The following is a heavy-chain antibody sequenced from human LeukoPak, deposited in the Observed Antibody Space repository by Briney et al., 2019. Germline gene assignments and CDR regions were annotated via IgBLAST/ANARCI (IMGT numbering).Heavy chain of an antibody. J-gene: IGHJ5*02. V-gene: IGHV5-51*01. CDR3: ATTSPQVWFDP. Sequence: GESLKISRKGSGYPFNNRWIAWVRQMPGKGLEWMGFIYPGDSNARYSPSFQGQVTISVDKSISTAYLQWRSLKASDTAIYYCATTSPQVWFDPWGQGTLVTVSA. CDR2: IYPGDSNA. CDR1: GYPFNNRW.